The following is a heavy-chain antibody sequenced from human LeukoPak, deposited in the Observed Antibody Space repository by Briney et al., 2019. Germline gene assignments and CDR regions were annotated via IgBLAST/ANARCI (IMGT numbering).Heavy chain of an antibody. CDR3: ATARLRLSNYYYGMDV. Sequence: ASVKVSCKVSGYTLTELSMHWVRQAPGKGLEWMEGFDPEDGETIYAQKFQGRVTTTEDTSTDTAYMELSSLRSEDTAVYYCATARLRLSNYYYGMDVWGQGTTVTVSS. J-gene: IGHJ6*02. V-gene: IGHV1-24*01. CDR1: GYTLTELS. D-gene: IGHD5-12*01. CDR2: FDPEDGET.